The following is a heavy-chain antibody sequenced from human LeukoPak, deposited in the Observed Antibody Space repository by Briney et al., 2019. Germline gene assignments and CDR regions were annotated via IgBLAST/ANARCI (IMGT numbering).Heavy chain of an antibody. CDR3: ARELRGYSYGYGDAFDI. J-gene: IGHJ3*02. CDR2: IIPIFGTA. V-gene: IGHV1-69*05. CDR1: GGTFSSYA. D-gene: IGHD5-18*01. Sequence: SVKVSCKASGGTFSSYAISWVRQAPGQGLEWMGGIIPIFGTANYAQKFQGRVTMTRDTSTSTVYMELSSLRSEDTAVYYCARELRGYSYGYGDAFDIWGQGTMVTVSS.